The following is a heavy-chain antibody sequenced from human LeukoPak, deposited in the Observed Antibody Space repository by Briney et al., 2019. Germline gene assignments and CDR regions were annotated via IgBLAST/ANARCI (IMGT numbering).Heavy chain of an antibody. CDR3: ARLLYHYDGSGYYSYYYYYYMDV. Sequence: SETLSLTCTVSGGSISSSSYYWGWIRQPPGKGLEWIGSIYYSGSTYYNPSLKSRVTISVDTSKNQFSLKLSSVTAADTAVYYCARLLYHYDGSGYYSYYYYYYMDVWGKGTTVTVSS. J-gene: IGHJ6*03. CDR2: IYYSGST. V-gene: IGHV4-39*01. D-gene: IGHD3-22*01. CDR1: GGSISSSSYY.